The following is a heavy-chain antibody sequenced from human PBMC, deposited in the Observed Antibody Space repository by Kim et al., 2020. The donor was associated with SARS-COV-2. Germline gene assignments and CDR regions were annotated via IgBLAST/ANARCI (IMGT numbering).Heavy chain of an antibody. V-gene: IGHV3-15*01. CDR3: STTSVTGSYYYYYYAMDV. D-gene: IGHD3-9*01. J-gene: IGHJ6*02. Sequence: KGRFTISRDNSKNTLYLQMNSLKTEDTAVYFCSTTSVTGSYYYYYYAMDVWGQGTTVTVSS.